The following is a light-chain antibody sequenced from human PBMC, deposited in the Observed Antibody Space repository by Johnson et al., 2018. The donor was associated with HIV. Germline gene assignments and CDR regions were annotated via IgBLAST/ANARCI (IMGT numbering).Light chain of an antibody. Sequence: QSVLTQPPSVSAAPGQKVTISCSGSSSNIGNSYISWYQQLPGTAPKLLIYKNDQRPSGIPDRFSGSKSGTSATLGIAGLQTGDEADYYCGTWNNSLSANYVCETGTRVTVL. V-gene: IGLV1-51*02. CDR2: KND. CDR1: SSNIGNSY. J-gene: IGLJ1*01. CDR3: GTWNNSLSANYV.